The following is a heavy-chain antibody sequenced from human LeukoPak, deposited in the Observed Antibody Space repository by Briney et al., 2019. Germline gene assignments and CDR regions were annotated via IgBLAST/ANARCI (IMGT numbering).Heavy chain of an antibody. Sequence: GESLKISCRTSGYRFSNYWMGWVRQMPGKGLEWMAIIYPGDSNTKYSPSFQGQVTISADKSISTAFLQWVSLKASDTAMYYCASHYETTGYFAFDQWGQGTLVTVS. CDR1: GYRFSNYW. D-gene: IGHD3-22*01. CDR2: IYPGDSNT. CDR3: ASHYETTGYFAFDQ. V-gene: IGHV5-51*01. J-gene: IGHJ4*02.